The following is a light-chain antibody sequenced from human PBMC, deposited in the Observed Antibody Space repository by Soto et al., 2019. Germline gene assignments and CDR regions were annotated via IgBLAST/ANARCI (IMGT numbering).Light chain of an antibody. CDR2: EVS. V-gene: IGKV2D-29*01. CDR3: VQSIQLGFT. CDR1: QTLLHRDGKTY. Sequence: IVLTQTPLSLSVTPGQPASISCKSSQTLLHRDGKTYLYWYLQKAGQPPHLLIHEVSNRFSGVPERFSGSGSGTEFTLKISRVEAEDVGVYYCVQSIQLGFTFGQGTTVEIQ. J-gene: IGKJ2*01.